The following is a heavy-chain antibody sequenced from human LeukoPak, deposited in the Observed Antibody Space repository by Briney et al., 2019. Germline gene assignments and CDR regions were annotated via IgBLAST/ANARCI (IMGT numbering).Heavy chain of an antibody. CDR2: ISYDGSNK. CDR3: AKDPRYGDYFGSPSRGSNWFDP. V-gene: IGHV3-30*18. J-gene: IGHJ5*02. Sequence: GGSLRLSCAASGFTFRSYGMHWVRQAPGKGMEWVAVISYDGSNKYYADSVKGRFTISRDNSKNTLYLQMNSLRAEDTAVYYCAKDPRYGDYFGSPSRGSNWFDPWGQGTLVTVSS. D-gene: IGHD4-17*01. CDR1: GFTFRSYG.